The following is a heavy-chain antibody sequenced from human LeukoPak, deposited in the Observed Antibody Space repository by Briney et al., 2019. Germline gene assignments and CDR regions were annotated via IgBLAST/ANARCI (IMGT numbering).Heavy chain of an antibody. CDR2: IYYSGST. V-gene: IGHV4-39*07. D-gene: IGHD1-26*01. CDR3: ARSGSHHY. J-gene: IGHJ4*02. Sequence: SETLSLTCTVSGGSISSSSYYWGWIRQPPGKGLEWIGSIYYSGSTYYNPSLKSRVTISVDTSKNQFSLKLSSVTAADTAVYYCARSGSHHYWGQGTLVTVSS. CDR1: GGSISSSSYY.